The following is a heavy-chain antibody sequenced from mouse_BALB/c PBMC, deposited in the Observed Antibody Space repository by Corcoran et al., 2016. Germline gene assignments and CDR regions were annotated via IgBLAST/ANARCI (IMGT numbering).Heavy chain of an antibody. CDR2: INPNNGGT. V-gene: IGHV1-18*01. CDR1: GYTFTEYT. CDR3: ANGTATDY. D-gene: IGHD1-2*01. J-gene: IGHJ2*01. Sequence: EVQLQQSGPELVKPGASVKISCKTSGYTFTEYTMHWVKQSHGKSLEWMGGINPNNGGTSYNQKFKGKATLTVDKSSSTAYMELRSLTSEDSAVYSCANGTATDYCCQGTTLTASS.